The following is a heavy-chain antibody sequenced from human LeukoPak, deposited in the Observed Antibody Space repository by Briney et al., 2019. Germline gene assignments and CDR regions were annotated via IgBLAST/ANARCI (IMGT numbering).Heavy chain of an antibody. J-gene: IGHJ6*03. CDR3: AKGGSSPTPYYYYMDV. D-gene: IGHD6-13*01. V-gene: IGHV3-30*02. CDR1: GFTFSSYG. CDR2: IRYDGSNK. Sequence: GGSLRLSCAASGFTFSSYGMHWVRQAPGKGLEWVAFIRYDGSNKYYADSVKGRFTISRDNSKNTLYLQMNSLRAEDTAVYYCAKGGSSPTPYYYYMDVWGKGTTVTVSS.